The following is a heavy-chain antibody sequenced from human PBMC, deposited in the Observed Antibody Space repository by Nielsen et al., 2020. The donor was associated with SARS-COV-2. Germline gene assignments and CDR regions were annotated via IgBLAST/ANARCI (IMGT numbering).Heavy chain of an antibody. J-gene: IGHJ4*02. CDR2: ISSSSSYT. CDR1: GFPFSSYE. V-gene: IGHV3-11*03. Sequence: GGSLRLSCAASGFPFSSYEMSWIRQAPGKGLEWVSYISSSSSYTNYADSVKGRFTISRDNAKNSLYLQMNSLRAEDTAVYYCASLPTGSGYLDDYWGQGTLVTVSS. CDR3: ASLPTGSGYLDDY. D-gene: IGHD3-22*01.